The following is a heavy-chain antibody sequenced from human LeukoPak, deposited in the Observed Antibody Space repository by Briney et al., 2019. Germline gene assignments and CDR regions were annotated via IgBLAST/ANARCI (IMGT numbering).Heavy chain of an antibody. D-gene: IGHD3-22*01. V-gene: IGHV3-48*04. CDR3: ARDRKGRYDSMGMRFDP. J-gene: IGHJ5*02. CDR1: GFTFSSYA. Sequence: PGGSLRLSCAASGFTFSSYAMHWVRRAPGKGLEWVSYISSSSSTIYYADSVKGRFTISRDNAKNSLYLQMNSLRAEDTAVYYCARDRKGRYDSMGMRFDPWGQGTLVTVSS. CDR2: ISSSSSTI.